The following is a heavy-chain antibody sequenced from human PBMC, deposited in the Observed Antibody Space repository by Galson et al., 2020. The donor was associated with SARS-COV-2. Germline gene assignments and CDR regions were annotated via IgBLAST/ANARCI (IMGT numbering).Heavy chain of an antibody. CDR3: AKDRDYWGDNWFDP. D-gene: IGHD7-27*01. J-gene: IGHJ5*02. Sequence: GGSLRLSCAASGFTFSSYGMHWVRQAPGKGLEWGAVISYVGSNKYYADSVKGRFTISRDNSKNTLYLQMNSLRAEDTAVYYCAKDRDYWGDNWFDPWGQGTLVTVSS. CDR1: GFTFSSYG. V-gene: IGHV3-30*18. CDR2: ISYVGSNK.